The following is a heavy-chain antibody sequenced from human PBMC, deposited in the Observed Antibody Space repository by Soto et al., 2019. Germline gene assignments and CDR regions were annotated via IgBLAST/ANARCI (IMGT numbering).Heavy chain of an antibody. D-gene: IGHD3-9*01. CDR3: ARTSYDILTGRLDAFDV. V-gene: IGHV4-30-2*01. CDR2: IYHSGTT. J-gene: IGHJ3*01. CDR1: GGTINSDGYS. Sequence: LCGGTINSDGYSWSWIRQPPGKGLEWIGYIYHSGTTYYNPSLKSRVTMSVDTSRKKFSLKLTSVTAADTAVYFCARTSYDILTGRLDAFDVWGQGTMVTVSS.